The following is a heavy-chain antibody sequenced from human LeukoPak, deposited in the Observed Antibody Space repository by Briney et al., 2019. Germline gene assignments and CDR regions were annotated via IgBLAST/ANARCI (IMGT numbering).Heavy chain of an antibody. V-gene: IGHV3-7*01. CDR3: ARVYCSGGSCYRPYFDY. D-gene: IGHD2-15*01. CDR2: IKQDGSEK. Sequence: GGSLRLSCAASGFTFSSYEMNWVRQAPGKGLEWVANIKQDGSEKYYVDSVKGRFTISRDNAKNSLYLQMNSLRAEDTAVYYCARVYCSGGSCYRPYFDYWGQGTLVTVSS. CDR1: GFTFSSYE. J-gene: IGHJ4*02.